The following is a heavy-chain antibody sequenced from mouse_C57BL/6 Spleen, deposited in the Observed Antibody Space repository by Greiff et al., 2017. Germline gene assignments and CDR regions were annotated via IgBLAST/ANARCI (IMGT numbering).Heavy chain of an antibody. D-gene: IGHD3-2*02. CDR2: IYPRDGST. J-gene: IGHJ3*01. Sequence: VKVVESDAELVKPGASVKISCKVSGYTFTDHTIHWMKQRPEQGLEWIGYIYPRDGSTKYNEKFKGKATLTADKSSSTAYMQLNSLTSEASAVYFCARTAQATTFAYWGQGTLVTVSA. CDR3: ARTAQATTFAY. CDR1: GYTFTDHT. V-gene: IGHV1-78*01.